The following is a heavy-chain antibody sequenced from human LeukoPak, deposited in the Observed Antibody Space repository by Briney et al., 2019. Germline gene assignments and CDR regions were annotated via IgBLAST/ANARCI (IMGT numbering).Heavy chain of an antibody. CDR2: ISGSGSST. D-gene: IGHD7-27*01. Sequence: PGGSLRLSCAASGFTFSSYAMSWVRQAPGKGLEWVSAISGSGSSTYYADSVKGRFTISRDNAKNSLYLQMNSLRDEDTAVYYCARGAIWGGDYFDYWGQGTLVTVSS. CDR3: ARGAIWGGDYFDY. CDR1: GFTFSSYA. J-gene: IGHJ4*02. V-gene: IGHV3-23*01.